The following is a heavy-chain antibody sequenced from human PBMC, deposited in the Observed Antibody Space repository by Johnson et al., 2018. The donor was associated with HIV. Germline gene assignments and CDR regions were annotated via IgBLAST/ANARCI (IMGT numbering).Heavy chain of an antibody. CDR1: GFIFAVYG. J-gene: IGHJ3*02. CDR3: AKDDYGDLWVGAFDI. V-gene: IGHV3-20*04. D-gene: IGHD4-17*01. Sequence: VQLVESGGGVMRPGGSLRLSCAASGFIFAVYGMTWVRQGPGKGTFYAYSMKGRFTIPRDNAKNTLYLQMNNLRAEDTAMYYCAKDDYGDLWVGAFDIWGQGTMVTVSS.